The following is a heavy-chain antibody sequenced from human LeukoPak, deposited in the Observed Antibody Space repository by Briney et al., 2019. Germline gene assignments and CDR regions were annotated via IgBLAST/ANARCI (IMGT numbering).Heavy chain of an antibody. CDR1: GYSISSGYY. D-gene: IGHD3-22*01. CDR2: IYHSGST. CDR3: ARVNCPKTMYYYDSSRYSKEYYFDY. Sequence: SETLSLTCTVSGYSISSGYYWGWIRQPPGKGLGWIGSIYHSGSTYYNPSLKSRVTISVDTSKNQFSLNLSSVTAADTAVFYCARVNCPKTMYYYDSSRYSKEYYFDYRGQGTLVTVAS. J-gene: IGHJ4*02. V-gene: IGHV4-38-2*02.